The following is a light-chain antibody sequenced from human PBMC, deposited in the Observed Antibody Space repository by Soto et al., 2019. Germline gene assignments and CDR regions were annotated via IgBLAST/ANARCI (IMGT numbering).Light chain of an antibody. V-gene: IGKV1-5*03. CDR2: DGS. CDR1: QSINTW. Sequence: DIQMTQSPSTLSASVGDRITITCRASQSINTWLAWYQQKPGEVPKLLIYDGSTLERGVPSRFSGSGSGTEFSLTISRLQPDDFGTLYCQQYETYYRTFGQGTKVEV. CDR3: QQYETYYRT. J-gene: IGKJ1*01.